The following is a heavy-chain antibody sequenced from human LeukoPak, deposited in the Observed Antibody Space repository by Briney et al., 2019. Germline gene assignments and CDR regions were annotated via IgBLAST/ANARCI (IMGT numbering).Heavy chain of an antibody. CDR3: ARDLQNYYDFWSGYSTSGWFDP. Sequence: ASVKVSCKASGYTFTSYDINWVRQATGQGLEWMGWMNPNSGNTGYAQKFQGRVTMTRNTSISTAYMELSSLRSEDTAVYYCARDLQNYYDFWSGYSTSGWFDPWGQGTPVTVSS. J-gene: IGHJ5*02. D-gene: IGHD3-3*01. V-gene: IGHV1-8*01. CDR2: MNPNSGNT. CDR1: GYTFTSYD.